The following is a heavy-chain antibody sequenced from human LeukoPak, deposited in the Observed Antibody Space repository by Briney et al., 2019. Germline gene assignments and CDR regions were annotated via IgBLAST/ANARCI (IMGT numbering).Heavy chain of an antibody. CDR2: IWYDGSNK. V-gene: IGHV3-33*01. J-gene: IGHJ4*02. CDR3: AGTAAGTLG. Sequence: GGSLRLSCAASGFTFSTYGMHWVRQAPGKGLEWVAVIWYDGSNKYYADSVKGRFTISRDNSKNTLYLQMNSLRAEDTAVYYCAGTAAGTLGWGQGTGVTVSS. D-gene: IGHD6-13*01. CDR1: GFTFSTYG.